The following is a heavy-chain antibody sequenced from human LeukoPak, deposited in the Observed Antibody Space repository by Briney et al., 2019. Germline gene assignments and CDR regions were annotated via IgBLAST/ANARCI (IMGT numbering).Heavy chain of an antibody. CDR1: GFTLTSYG. CDR3: TRAMVREWEPNISDS. D-gene: IGHD1-26*01. Sequence: GGPRRLSCAAPGFTLTSYGMNWIRKAQERGLEWVSSITSSGAVYYADSVKGRFTISRDSANNSLYLQMSSLRAEDAALYYCTRAMVREWEPNISDSWGQGTLVTVSS. CDR2: ITSSGAV. V-gene: IGHV3-21*01. J-gene: IGHJ4*02.